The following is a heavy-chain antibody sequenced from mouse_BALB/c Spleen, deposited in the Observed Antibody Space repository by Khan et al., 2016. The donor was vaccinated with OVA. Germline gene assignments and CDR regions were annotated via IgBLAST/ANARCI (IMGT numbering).Heavy chain of an antibody. V-gene: IGHV1-7*01. CDR3: ASHGDSSAGLTY. CDR1: GYTFTSYW. J-gene: IGHJ3*01. D-gene: IGHD2-12*01. CDR2: INPSTGYT. Sequence: QVQLQQSGAELAKPGASVKMSCKASGYTFTSYWMHWVKQRPGQGLEWIGYINPSTGYTEYNQRFKDKATLTADKYSSTAYMQLSSLTSEESAIYYCASHGDSSAGLTYWGQGTLVTVSA.